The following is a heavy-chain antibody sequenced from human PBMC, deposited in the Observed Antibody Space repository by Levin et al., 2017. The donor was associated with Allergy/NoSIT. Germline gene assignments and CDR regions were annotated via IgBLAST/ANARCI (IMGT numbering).Heavy chain of an antibody. Sequence: GGSLRLSCAASGFTFSSYAMHWVRQAPGKGLEWVAVISYDGSNKYYADSVKGRFTISRDNSKNTLYLQMNSLRAEDTAVYYCARELGYCSSTSCPDMYYYYYYMDVWGKGTTVTVSS. CDR3: ARELGYCSSTSCPDMYYYYYYMDV. V-gene: IGHV3-30-3*01. CDR1: GFTFSSYA. J-gene: IGHJ6*03. D-gene: IGHD2-2*01. CDR2: ISYDGSNK.